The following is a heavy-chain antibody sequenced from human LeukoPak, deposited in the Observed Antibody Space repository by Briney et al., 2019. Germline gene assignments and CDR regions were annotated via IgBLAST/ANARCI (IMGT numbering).Heavy chain of an antibody. CDR1: GSTFSGYG. CDR3: AREIRLGEFGY. Sequence: GGSLRLSCAASGSTFSGYGMNWVRQAPGKGLEWVSSISSGSNYIYYADSVKGRFNISRDNAKNSLYLQMNSLRAEDTAVYYCAREIRLGEFGYWGQGTLVTVSS. V-gene: IGHV3-21*01. D-gene: IGHD3-16*01. CDR2: ISSGSNYI. J-gene: IGHJ4*02.